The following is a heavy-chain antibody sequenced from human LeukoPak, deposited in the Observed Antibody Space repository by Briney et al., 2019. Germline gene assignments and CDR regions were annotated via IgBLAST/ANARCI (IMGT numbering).Heavy chain of an antibody. J-gene: IGHJ4*02. D-gene: IGHD6-13*01. CDR2: ISGSGGST. Sequence: PGGSLRLSCAASGFTFSSYAMSWVRQAPGKGLEWVSAISGSGGSTYYADSVKGRFTISRDNSKNTLYLQMNSLRAEDTAVYYCAKDIDSSSWSRNYYDYWGQGTLVTASS. CDR3: AKDIDSSSWSRNYYDY. CDR1: GFTFSSYA. V-gene: IGHV3-23*01.